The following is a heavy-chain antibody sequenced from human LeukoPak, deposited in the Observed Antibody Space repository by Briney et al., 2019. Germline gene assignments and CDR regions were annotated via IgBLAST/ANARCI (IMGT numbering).Heavy chain of an antibody. V-gene: IGHV3-72*01. CDR1: GLTFGDHF. CDR3: ATFFGYDFGY. J-gene: IGHJ4*02. CDR2: SRNKANSYIT. Sequence: GGSLRLSCAASGLTFGDHFLDWVRQAPEKGLEWVGRSRNKANSYITEYAASVKGRFTISRDDSKNSVYLQMNSLKAEDTAVYYCATFFGYDFGYWGQGTLVTVSS. D-gene: IGHD5-12*01.